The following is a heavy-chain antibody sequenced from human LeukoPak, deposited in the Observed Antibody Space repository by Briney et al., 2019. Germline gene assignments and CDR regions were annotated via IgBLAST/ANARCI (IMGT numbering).Heavy chain of an antibody. CDR2: ISAYNGNT. Sequence: ASVKVSYKSSGYTFTSYGISVVRQAPGQGLEWMGWISAYNGNTNYAQKLQGRVTMTTNTSTSTAYMELRSLRSDDTAVYYCARIGVLFGVVTPNCFDPWDRRTVVTVSS. V-gene: IGHV1-18*01. CDR1: GYTFTSYG. D-gene: IGHD3-3*01. CDR3: ARIGVLFGVVTPNCFDP. J-gene: IGHJ5*02.